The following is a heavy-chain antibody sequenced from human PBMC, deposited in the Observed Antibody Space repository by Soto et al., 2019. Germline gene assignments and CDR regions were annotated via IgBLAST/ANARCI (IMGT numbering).Heavy chain of an antibody. CDR2: IYRDDDK. V-gene: IGHV2-5*02. J-gene: IGHJ4*02. D-gene: IGHD3-16*02. CDR3: AHSSLYD. Sequence: QITLKESGPTLVKPTQTLTLTCSFSGFSLSTSGVGVGWVRQPPGKALEWLAVIYRDDDKHYSPSLKTRLTLTKLTSKNQVVLTMTNMDPVDTASYYCAHSSLYDWGQGTLVTVSS. CDR1: GFSLSTSGVG.